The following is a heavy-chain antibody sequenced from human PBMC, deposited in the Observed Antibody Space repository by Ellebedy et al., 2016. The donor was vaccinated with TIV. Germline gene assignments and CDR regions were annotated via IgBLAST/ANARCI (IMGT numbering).Heavy chain of an antibody. D-gene: IGHD6-19*01. J-gene: IGHJ6*02. Sequence: ASVEVSCXASGGTFISYAISWVRQAPGQGLEWMGGIIPIFGSANYAQKFQGRVTITADESTSTAYMDLSSLRSEDTAVYYCARGLIGSGYGMDVWGQGTTVTVSS. V-gene: IGHV1-69*13. CDR2: IIPIFGSA. CDR1: GGTFISYA. CDR3: ARGLIGSGYGMDV.